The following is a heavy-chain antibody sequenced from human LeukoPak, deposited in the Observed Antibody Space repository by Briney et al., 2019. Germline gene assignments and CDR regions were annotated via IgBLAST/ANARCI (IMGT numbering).Heavy chain of an antibody. D-gene: IGHD2-2*01. CDR2: IYSGGST. J-gene: IGHJ4*02. CDR3: AKDHYCSSTSCSNRHFDY. Sequence: GGSLRLSCAASGFTVSSNYMSWVRQAPGKGLEWVSVIYSGGSTYYADSVKGRFTISRDNSKNTLYLQMNSLRAEDTAVYYCAKDHYCSSTSCSNRHFDYWGQGTLVTVSS. CDR1: GFTVSSNY. V-gene: IGHV3-53*01.